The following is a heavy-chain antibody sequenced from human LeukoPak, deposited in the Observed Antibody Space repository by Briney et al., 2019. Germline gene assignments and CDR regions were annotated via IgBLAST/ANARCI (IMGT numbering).Heavy chain of an antibody. CDR3: ARDDVVPAAIISQYAFDI. V-gene: IGHV1-69*13. D-gene: IGHD2-2*02. CDR1: GGTFSSYA. Sequence: SVKVSCKASGGTFSSYAISWVRQAPGQGLEWMGGIIPIFGTTNYAQKFQGRVTITADESTSTAYMELSSLRSEDTAVYYCARDDVVPAAIISQYAFDIWGQGTMVTVSS. J-gene: IGHJ3*02. CDR2: IIPIFGTT.